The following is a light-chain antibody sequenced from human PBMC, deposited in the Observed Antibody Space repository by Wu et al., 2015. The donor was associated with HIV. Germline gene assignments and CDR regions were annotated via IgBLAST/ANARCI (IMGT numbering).Light chain of an antibody. CDR1: QSVNNNY. V-gene: IGKV3-20*01. J-gene: IGKJ1*01. CDR2: GAS. CDR3: QQYGSSPWG. Sequence: EIVLTQSPGTLSLSPGERATLSCRASQSVNNNYLAWYQQKSGQAPRLLIYGASTRATGIPDKFSGSGSGTDFTLTISRLEPEDFAVYYCQQYGSSPWGFGQGTKVEIK.